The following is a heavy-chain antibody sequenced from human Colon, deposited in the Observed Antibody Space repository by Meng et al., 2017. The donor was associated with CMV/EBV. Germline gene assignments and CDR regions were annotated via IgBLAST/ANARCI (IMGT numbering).Heavy chain of an antibody. D-gene: IGHD6-19*01. J-gene: IGHJ4*02. CDR2: ITSSSGYI. CDR3: ARAGGAVAGRGGFDH. V-gene: IGHV3-21*01. CDR1: GLPFSTVG. Sequence: SGLPFSTVGIGWVRQAPEKGLELVASITSSSGYIFYADSVKGRFTISRDNAKNLLFLQMNSLRANDTAVYYCARAGGAVAGRGGFDHWGLGTLVTVSS.